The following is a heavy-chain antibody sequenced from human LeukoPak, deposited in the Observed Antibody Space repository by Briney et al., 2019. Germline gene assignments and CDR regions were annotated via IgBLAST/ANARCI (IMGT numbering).Heavy chain of an antibody. D-gene: IGHD5-18*01. J-gene: IGHJ4*02. CDR3: ARHGGYSYEYFDY. V-gene: IGHV5-51*01. CDR2: IYPGDSDT. CDR1: GYSFTSYW. Sequence: GESLKIYGKGSGYSFTSYWIGWVRQMPGKGLEWMGIIYPGDSDTSYSPSFQGQVTISADKSISTAYLQWSSLKASDTAMYYCARHGGYSYEYFDYWGQGTLVTVSS.